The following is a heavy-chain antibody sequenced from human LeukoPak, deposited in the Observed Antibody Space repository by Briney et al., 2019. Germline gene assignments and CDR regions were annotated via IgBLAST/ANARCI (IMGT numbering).Heavy chain of an antibody. V-gene: IGHV4-39*07. CDR3: ARLHPNGPDEY. J-gene: IGHJ4*02. CDR2: ISYDGRR. Sequence: PSEPLSLTCAVSGASIRSSAGYRWGWIRQPPGKGLEWIGQISYDGRREYNPSLRSRVTISLDTSKNQFSLKMTSVTAADAAVFYRARLHPNGPDEYWGRGTLVTVSS. CDR1: GASIRSSAGYR. D-gene: IGHD2-8*01.